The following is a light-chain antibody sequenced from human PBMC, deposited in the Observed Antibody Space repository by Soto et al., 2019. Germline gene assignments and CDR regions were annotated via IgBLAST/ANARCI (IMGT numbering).Light chain of an antibody. CDR3: QQSYSTLIT. J-gene: IGKJ5*01. V-gene: IGKV1-39*01. Sequence: DIHMTQSPSSLSASVGDRVTITCRASQSISSYLNWYQQKPGKAPKLLIYAASSLQSGVPSRFSGSGSVTDFTLTISSLQPEDFVTYYCQQSYSTLITFGQGTRPEIK. CDR2: AAS. CDR1: QSISSY.